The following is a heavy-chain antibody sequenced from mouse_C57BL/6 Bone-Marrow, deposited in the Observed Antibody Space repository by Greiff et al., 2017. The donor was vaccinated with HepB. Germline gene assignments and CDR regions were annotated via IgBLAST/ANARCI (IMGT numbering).Heavy chain of an antibody. J-gene: IGHJ2*01. CDR1: GFTFSSYA. CDR2: ISDGGSYT. CDR3: ARDRGDYFDY. V-gene: IGHV5-4*01. Sequence: DVQLVESGGGLVKPGGSLKLSCAASGFTFSSYAMSWVRQTPEKRLEWVATISDGGSYTYYPDNVKGRFTISRDNAKNNLYLQMSHLKSEDTAMYYCARDRGDYFDYWGQGTTLTVSS. D-gene: IGHD3-1*01.